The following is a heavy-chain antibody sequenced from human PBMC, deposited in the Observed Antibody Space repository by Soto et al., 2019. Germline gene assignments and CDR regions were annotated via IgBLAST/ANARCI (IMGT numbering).Heavy chain of an antibody. V-gene: IGHV1-69*13. D-gene: IGHD4-17*01. CDR3: AREDYGSPKNWFDP. CDR2: IIPIFGTA. J-gene: IGHJ5*02. CDR1: GGTFSSYA. Sequence: GASVKVSCKASGGTFSSYAISWVRQAPGQGLEWMGGIIPIFGTANYAQKFQGRVTITADESTSTAYMELSSLRSEDTAVYYCAREDYGSPKNWFDPLGQGTLVTVSS.